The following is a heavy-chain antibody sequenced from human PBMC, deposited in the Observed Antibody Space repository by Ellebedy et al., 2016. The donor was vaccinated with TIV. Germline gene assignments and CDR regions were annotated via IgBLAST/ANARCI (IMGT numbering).Heavy chain of an antibody. CDR3: ARAPRGGTDY. CDR2: INHAGSET. D-gene: IGHD3-10*01. Sequence: GESLKISCAASGFSLSSFWMSWVRPAPGKGLESVANINHAGSETYYVDPVKGRVTISRDNAKNSLYLQMDSLRAEDTAVYFCARAPRGGTDYWGQGTLVTVSS. V-gene: IGHV3-7*03. J-gene: IGHJ4*02. CDR1: GFSLSSFW.